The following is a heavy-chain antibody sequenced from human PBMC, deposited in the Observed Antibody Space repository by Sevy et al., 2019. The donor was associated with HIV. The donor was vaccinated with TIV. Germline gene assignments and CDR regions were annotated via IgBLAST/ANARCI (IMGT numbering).Heavy chain of an antibody. CDR2: ISGTGGST. CDR3: AKDGGRNWDQFFFDS. V-gene: IGHV3-23*01. Sequence: GGSLRLSCEASGFTFSSYGMSWVRQAPGKGLEWVSYISGTGGSTDYADSEKGRFTISRDNSKNTLYIHMISLRAEDTAVYFCAKDGGRNWDQFFFDSWGQGTLVTVSS. D-gene: IGHD7-27*01. CDR1: GFTFSSYG. J-gene: IGHJ4*02.